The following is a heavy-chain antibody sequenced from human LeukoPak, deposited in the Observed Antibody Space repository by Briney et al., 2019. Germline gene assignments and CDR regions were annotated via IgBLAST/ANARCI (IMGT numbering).Heavy chain of an antibody. V-gene: IGHV4-59*11. CDR2: IYYSGST. Sequence: SETLSLTCTVSGGSISSLYWSWIRQPPGKGLEWIGYIYYSGSTNYNPSLKSRVTISVDTSKNQFSLKLSSVTAADTAVYYCARVTLGYWFDPWGQGTLVTVSS. CDR1: GGSISSLY. J-gene: IGHJ5*02. D-gene: IGHD7-27*01. CDR3: ARVTLGYWFDP.